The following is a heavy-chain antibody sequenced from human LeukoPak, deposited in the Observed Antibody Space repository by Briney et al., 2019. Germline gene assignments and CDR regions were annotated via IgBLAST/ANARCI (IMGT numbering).Heavy chain of an antibody. CDR2: IYYSGNT. J-gene: IGHJ4*02. V-gene: IGHV4-59*11. CDR3: AKVRKETVRGGDCYVFDY. CDR1: GGSISSHS. Sequence: SETLSLTCTVSGGSISSHSWSWIRQPPGKGLEWIANIYYSGNTNYNPSLKSRITISVDTSKNQFSLKLSSVTAADTALYYCAKVRKETVRGGDCYVFDYWGQGTLVTVSS. D-gene: IGHD2-21*02.